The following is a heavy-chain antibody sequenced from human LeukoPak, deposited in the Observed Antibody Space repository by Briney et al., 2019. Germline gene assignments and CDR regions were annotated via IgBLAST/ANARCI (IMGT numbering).Heavy chain of an antibody. V-gene: IGHV3-23*01. CDR3: AKDTASSWWYFDL. Sequence: PGGSLRLSCAASGFTFSSYAMSWVRQAPGKGLEWVSAIGGSGSTTYYADSVKGRFTISRDNSKNTLYLQMNGLRAEDTAVYYCAKDTASSWWYFDLWGRGTLVTVSS. J-gene: IGHJ2*01. CDR1: GFTFSSYA. CDR2: IGGSGSTT. D-gene: IGHD5-18*01.